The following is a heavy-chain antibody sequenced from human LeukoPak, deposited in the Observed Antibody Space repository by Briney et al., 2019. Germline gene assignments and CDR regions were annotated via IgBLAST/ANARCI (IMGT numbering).Heavy chain of an antibody. Sequence: PGGSLRLSCAASGFTFSSYGMHWVRQAPGKGLEWVAFIRYDGSNKYYADSVKGRFTISRDNSKNTLYLQMNSLRAEDTAVYYCAKDKSIVLMVYAPVGDAFDIWGQGTMVTVSS. J-gene: IGHJ3*02. D-gene: IGHD2-8*01. CDR1: GFTFSSYG. V-gene: IGHV3-30*02. CDR2: IRYDGSNK. CDR3: AKDKSIVLMVYAPVGDAFDI.